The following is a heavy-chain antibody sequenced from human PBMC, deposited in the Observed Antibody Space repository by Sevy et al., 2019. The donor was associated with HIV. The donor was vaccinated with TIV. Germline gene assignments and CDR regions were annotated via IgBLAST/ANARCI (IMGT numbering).Heavy chain of an antibody. V-gene: IGHV3-21*01. CDR3: ARDGEHSCGWYVSYGMDV. D-gene: IGHD6-19*01. CDR1: GFTFSSYS. CDR2: ISSSSSYI. Sequence: GGSLRLSCAASGFTFSSYSMNWVRQAPGKGPEWVSFISSSSSYIYYADSVKGRFTISRDNAKNSLYLQMNSLRAEDTAVYYCARDGEHSCGWYVSYGMDVWGQGTTVTVSS. J-gene: IGHJ6*02.